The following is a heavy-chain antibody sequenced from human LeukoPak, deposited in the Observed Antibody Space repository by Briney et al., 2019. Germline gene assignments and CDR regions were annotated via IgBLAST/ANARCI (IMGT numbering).Heavy chain of an antibody. Sequence: SQTLSLTCAISGDSVSSNSAAWNCIRRSRSRGLEWLGRTYYRSKWYNDYTVSVKSRITINPDTSKNQFSLQLNSVTPEDTAVYYCAREPAYGAGYPICWFDPWGQGTLVTVSS. V-gene: IGHV6-1*01. CDR1: GDSVSSNSAA. CDR3: AREPAYGAGYPICWFDP. D-gene: IGHD2-21*01. CDR2: TYYRSKWYN. J-gene: IGHJ5*02.